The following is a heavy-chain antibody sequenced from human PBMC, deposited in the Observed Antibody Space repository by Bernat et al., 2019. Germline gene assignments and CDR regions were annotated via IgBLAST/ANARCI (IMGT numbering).Heavy chain of an antibody. J-gene: IGHJ6*03. CDR1: GGSISDHF. CDR3: ASLRTDDYYYYYMDV. Sequence: QVQLQESGPGLVKPSETLSVTCSVSGGSISDHFWTWIRQPPGKGLEWIGDIYYSGSTKYNPSLKSRVTISVDTSKSHFSLKLSSVTAADTAVYYCASLRTDDYYYYYMDVWGKWTTVTVSS. D-gene: IGHD2-21*02. CDR2: IYYSGST. V-gene: IGHV4-59*08.